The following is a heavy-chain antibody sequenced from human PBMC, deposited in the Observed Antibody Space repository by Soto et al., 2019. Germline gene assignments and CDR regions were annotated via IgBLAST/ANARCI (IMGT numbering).Heavy chain of an antibody. V-gene: IGHV3-73*01. CDR1: GFTFNGPA. Sequence: EVQLVESGGGLVQPGGSVKLSCAASGFTFNGPAIHWVRQASGKGLEWVGRIRNKASSYATVYAASMKGRFTISRDDSTNTAYLQMNSLKAEDSAVYYCSTAYVWGQGTLVTVPS. CDR2: IRNKASSYAT. CDR3: STAYV. D-gene: IGHD3-16*01. J-gene: IGHJ4*02.